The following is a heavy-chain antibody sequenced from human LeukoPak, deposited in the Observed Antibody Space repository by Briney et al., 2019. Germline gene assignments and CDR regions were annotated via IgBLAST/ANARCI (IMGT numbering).Heavy chain of an antibody. Sequence: PSETLSLTCTVSGGSISSGGYYWSWLRQHPGKGLEWFGYIYYSGSTYYNPSLKSRVPISVDTSKNQFSLKLSSVTAADTAVYYCARQASCGSTKCYPFDYWGQGSLVTVSS. CDR2: IYYSGST. V-gene: IGHV4-31*03. CDR3: ARQASCGSTKCYPFDY. D-gene: IGHD2-2*01. CDR1: GGSISSGGYY. J-gene: IGHJ4*02.